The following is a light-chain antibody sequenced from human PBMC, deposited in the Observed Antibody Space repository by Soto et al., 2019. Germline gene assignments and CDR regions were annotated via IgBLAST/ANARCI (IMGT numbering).Light chain of an antibody. Sequence: QSALTQPASVSGSPGQSITISCTGSSSDVGNYNYVSWYQQHPGKAPKLMIYDVSNRPSGVSNRFSGSKSGNTASLTISGLQAEDEADYYCSSYTSSSTLYVFGAGTKLTVX. J-gene: IGLJ1*01. CDR1: SSDVGNYNY. CDR2: DVS. V-gene: IGLV2-14*03. CDR3: SSYTSSSTLYV.